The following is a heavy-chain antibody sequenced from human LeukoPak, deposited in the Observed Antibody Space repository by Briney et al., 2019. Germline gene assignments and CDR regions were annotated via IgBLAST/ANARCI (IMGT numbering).Heavy chain of an antibody. V-gene: IGHV3-23*01. CDR1: GFTLSSYA. D-gene: IGHD1-26*01. CDR3: AKRGAEVGATVAPGDY. Sequence: GGSLRLSCAASGFTLSSYAMSWVRQAPGKGLEWVSALSGSAGSTYYADSVTGRFTISRDNSKNTLYLQMNSLRAEDTAVYYCAKRGAEVGATVAPGDYWGQGTLVTVSS. J-gene: IGHJ4*02. CDR2: LSGSAGST.